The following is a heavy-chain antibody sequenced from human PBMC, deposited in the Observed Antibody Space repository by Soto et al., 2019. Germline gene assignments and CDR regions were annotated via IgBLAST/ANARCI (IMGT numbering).Heavy chain of an antibody. CDR2: IKGDGSAK. CDR3: ARDVSPGNSGYYLDAFDI. J-gene: IGHJ3*02. CDR1: GFTFGNYW. Sequence: EVQLVESGGGLVQPGGSLSLACAASGFTFGNYWMTWVRQAPGKGLEWVANIKGDGSAKSDLDSVRGRFTVSRDNAENSLFMQMNILRAEDTALYYCARDVSPGNSGYYLDAFDISGQGTMVTVS. V-gene: IGHV3-7*05. D-gene: IGHD3-22*01.